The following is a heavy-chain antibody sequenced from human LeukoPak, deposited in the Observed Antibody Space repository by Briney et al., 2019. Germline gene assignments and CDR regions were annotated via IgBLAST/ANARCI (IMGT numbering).Heavy chain of an antibody. CDR2: IYYNGST. Sequence: PSETLSLTCTVSGGSISSYYWSWIRQPPGTGLEWIGNIYYNGSTNYNPSLKSRVTISVDTSKNQFSLKLSSVTAADTAVYYCARQAVADLYYFDYWGQGTLVTVSS. CDR1: GGSISSYY. D-gene: IGHD6-19*01. J-gene: IGHJ4*02. CDR3: ARQAVADLYYFDY. V-gene: IGHV4-59*01.